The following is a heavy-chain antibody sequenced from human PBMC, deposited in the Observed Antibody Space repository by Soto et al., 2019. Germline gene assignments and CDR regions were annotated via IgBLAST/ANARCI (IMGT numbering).Heavy chain of an antibody. D-gene: IGHD2-21*02. V-gene: IGHV3-74*01. CDR2: IHSDGSTT. CDR1: GLTFNYYW. J-gene: IGHJ3*01. Sequence: EVQLVESEGGLVQRGGSLRLSCAASGLTFNYYWMHWVRQAPGQALVWVAHIHSDGSTTTYADSVKGRFTISRDNAKNTLYLQMNSLRAEDTAVYYCVRGDKGGFDLWGQGTTVTVSS. CDR3: VRGDKGGFDL.